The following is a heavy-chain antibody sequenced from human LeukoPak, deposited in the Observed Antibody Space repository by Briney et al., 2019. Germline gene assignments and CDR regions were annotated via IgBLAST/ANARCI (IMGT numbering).Heavy chain of an antibody. CDR1: GFTFSSYE. V-gene: IGHV3-48*03. Sequence: WGSLRLSCAASGFTFSSYEMNWVRQAPGKGLEWVSYISSSGSTIYYADSVKGRFTISRDNAKNSLYLQMNSLRAEDTAVYYCARDSGYGFEYYFDYWGQGTLVTVSS. CDR2: ISSSGSTI. J-gene: IGHJ4*02. D-gene: IGHD5-12*01. CDR3: ARDSGYGFEYYFDY.